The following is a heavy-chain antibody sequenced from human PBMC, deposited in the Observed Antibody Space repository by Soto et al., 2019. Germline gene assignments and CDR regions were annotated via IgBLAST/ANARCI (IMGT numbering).Heavy chain of an antibody. CDR3: ARLVILTGYYTPDFYYYYYMDV. CDR1: GFTFTSSA. V-gene: IGHV1-58*01. D-gene: IGHD3-9*01. Sequence: ASVKVSCKASGFTFTSSAVQWVRQARGQRLEWIGWIVVGSGNTNYAQKFKERVTITRDMSTSTAYMELSSLRSEDTAVYYCARLVILTGYYTPDFYYYYYMDVWGKGTTVTVSS. CDR2: IVVGSGNT. J-gene: IGHJ6*03.